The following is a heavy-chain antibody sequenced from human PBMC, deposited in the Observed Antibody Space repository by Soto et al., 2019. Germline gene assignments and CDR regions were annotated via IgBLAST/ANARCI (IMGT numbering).Heavy chain of an antibody. J-gene: IGHJ6*02. D-gene: IGHD2-8*01. CDR1: GYIFVNYG. V-gene: IGHV1-18*01. CDR2: ISPYTGNT. Sequence: QVQLVQSGDEVKKPGASVKVSCKASGYIFVNYGIAWVRQAPGQGLEWMGWISPYTGNTHSATKVQGRLTMTTDTTTCKAHMDLGSLTSDATAVYYCVMVDNYVTPTPQDVWGQGTTVTVSS. CDR3: VMVDNYVTPTPQDV.